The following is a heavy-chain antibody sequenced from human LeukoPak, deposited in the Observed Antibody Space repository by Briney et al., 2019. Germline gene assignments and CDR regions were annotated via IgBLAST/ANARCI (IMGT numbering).Heavy chain of an antibody. CDR3: ARDPVDIAATTMDY. J-gene: IGHJ4*02. D-gene: IGHD5-12*01. CDR1: GYTFTSYT. V-gene: IGHV1-18*01. Sequence: GASVKVSCKASGYTFTSYTISWVRQAPGQGLEWVGWISAYNGGPHSAQKFQGRVIMTIDASTSTAYMEVRSLRSDDTAVYYCARDPVDIAATTMDYWGQGTLVTVSS. CDR2: ISAYNGGP.